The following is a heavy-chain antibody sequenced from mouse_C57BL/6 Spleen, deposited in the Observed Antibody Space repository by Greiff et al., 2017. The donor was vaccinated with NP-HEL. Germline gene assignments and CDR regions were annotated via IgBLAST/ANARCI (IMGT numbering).Heavy chain of an antibody. Sequence: EVQVVESVAELVRPGASVTLSCTASGFNIKNTYMHWVKQRPEQGLEWIGRIDPANGNTKYAPTFQGKATITADTSSNTAYLQLSSLTSEDTAIYYFAASYGYDEAWFAYWGQGTLVTVSA. CDR2: IDPANGNT. J-gene: IGHJ3*01. CDR3: AASYGYDEAWFAY. D-gene: IGHD2-2*01. CDR1: GFNIKNTY. V-gene: IGHV14-3*01.